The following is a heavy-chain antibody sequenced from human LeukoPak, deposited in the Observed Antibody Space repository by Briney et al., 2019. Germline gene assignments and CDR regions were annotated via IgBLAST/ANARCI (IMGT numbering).Heavy chain of an antibody. V-gene: IGHV3-23*01. CDR3: ARGTYDYVWGSYRRNYYFDY. D-gene: IGHD3-16*02. J-gene: IGHJ4*02. CDR2: ISGSGDFT. Sequence: GGSLRLSCAASGFTFSSYAMSWVRQAPGKGLEWVSIISGSGDFTNCADSVKGRFTISRDTSENTLYLQMNSLRAGDTAVYYCARGTYDYVWGSYRRNYYFDYWGQGTLVTVSS. CDR1: GFTFSSYA.